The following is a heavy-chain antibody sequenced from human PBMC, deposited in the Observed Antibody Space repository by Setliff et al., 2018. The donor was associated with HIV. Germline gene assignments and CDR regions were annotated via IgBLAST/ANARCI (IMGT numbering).Heavy chain of an antibody. J-gene: IGHJ4*02. CDR2: IFYSGDA. CDR3: ARVGVRNWNDDGIDY. D-gene: IGHD1-1*01. CDR1: GDSISSGTYY. V-gene: IGHV4-39*01. Sequence: SETLSLTCNVPGDSISSGTYYWGWVRQAPGKGLEWIGSIFYSGDAHYNPSLKRRVTISVDTSKNQLSLKVRSVTAADTALYYCARVGVRNWNDDGIDYWGQGTLVTVS.